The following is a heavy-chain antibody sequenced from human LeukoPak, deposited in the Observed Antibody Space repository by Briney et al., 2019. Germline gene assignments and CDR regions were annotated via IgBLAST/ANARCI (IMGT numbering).Heavy chain of an antibody. Sequence: PSETLSLTCAVYGGSFSGYYWSWIRQPPGKGLEWIGEINHSGSTNYNPSLKSRVTISVDTSKNQFSLKLSSVTAADTAVYYCARDVAAAAPSLAWGQGTLVTVSS. CDR1: GGSFSGYY. D-gene: IGHD6-13*01. CDR3: ARDVAAAAPSLA. V-gene: IGHV4-34*01. J-gene: IGHJ4*02. CDR2: INHSGST.